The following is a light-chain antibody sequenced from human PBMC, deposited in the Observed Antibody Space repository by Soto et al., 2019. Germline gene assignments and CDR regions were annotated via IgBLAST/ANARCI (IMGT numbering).Light chain of an antibody. V-gene: IGKV1-5*01. CDR2: DAS. Sequence: DIQMTQSPSTLSASVGDRVTITCRASQSIATYLTWYQQKPGKAPKLLIYDASSLKSGVPSRFSGSGSGTEFTLTISSLQPDDFATYYCQHYNSYSEAFGQGTKVDIK. CDR1: QSIATY. J-gene: IGKJ1*01. CDR3: QHYNSYSEA.